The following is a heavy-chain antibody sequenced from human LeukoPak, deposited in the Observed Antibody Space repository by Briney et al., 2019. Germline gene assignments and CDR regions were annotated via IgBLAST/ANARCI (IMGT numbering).Heavy chain of an antibody. D-gene: IGHD3-16*01. CDR2: ISGSGGST. V-gene: IGHV3-23*01. CDR3: AKDPLMKQGSDI. Sequence: GGSLRLSCAASGFTFSSYAMSWVRQAPGKGLEWVSAISGSGGSTYYADSVKGRFTISRDNSKNTLYLQMSSLRAEDTAVYYGAKDPLMKQGSDIWGQGTMATVSS. J-gene: IGHJ3*02. CDR1: GFTFSSYA.